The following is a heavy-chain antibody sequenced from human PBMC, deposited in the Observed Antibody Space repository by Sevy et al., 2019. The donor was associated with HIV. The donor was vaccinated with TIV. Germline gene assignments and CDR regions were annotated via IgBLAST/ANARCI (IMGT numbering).Heavy chain of an antibody. CDR3: ARASQARYQLLNWFDP. J-gene: IGHJ5*02. CDR1: GGSFSGYY. Sequence: SETLSLTCAVYGGSFSGYYWSWIRQPPGKGLEWIGEINHSGSTNYNPSLKSRVTISVDTSKNQFSLKLSSVTAADTAVYYYARASQARYQLLNWFDPWGQGTLVTVSS. CDR2: INHSGST. V-gene: IGHV4-34*01. D-gene: IGHD2-2*01.